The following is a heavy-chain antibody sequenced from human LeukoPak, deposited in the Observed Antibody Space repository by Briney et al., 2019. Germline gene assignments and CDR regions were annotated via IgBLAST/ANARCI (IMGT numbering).Heavy chain of an antibody. CDR2: SNPNSGVT. V-gene: IGHV1-2*02. Sequence: ASVKVSCKASGYTFAAYYMHWVRQAPGQGLEWMGWSNPNSGVTGYAQKFQGRVTMTRDTSISTAYMELSGLTSDDTAVYYCARKGETYSSNWYDWFDPWGQGTLVTVSS. CDR1: GYTFAAYY. J-gene: IGHJ5*02. D-gene: IGHD6-13*01. CDR3: ARKGETYSSNWYDWFDP.